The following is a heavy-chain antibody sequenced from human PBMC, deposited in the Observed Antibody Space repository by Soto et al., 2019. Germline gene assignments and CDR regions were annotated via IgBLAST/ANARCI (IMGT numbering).Heavy chain of an antibody. J-gene: IGHJ5*02. V-gene: IGHV1-3*01. CDR3: ARDGHDYSMGVVWFDP. D-gene: IGHD4-4*01. Sequence: ASVKVSCKASGYTFTSYAMHWVRQAPGQRLEWMGWINAGNGNTKYSQKFQGRVTITRDTSASTAYMELSSLRSEDTAVYYCARDGHDYSMGVVWFDPWGQGTLVTVSS. CDR1: GYTFTSYA. CDR2: INAGNGNT.